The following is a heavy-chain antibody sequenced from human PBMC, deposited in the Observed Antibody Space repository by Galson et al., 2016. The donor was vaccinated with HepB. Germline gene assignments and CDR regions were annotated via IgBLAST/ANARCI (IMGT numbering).Heavy chain of an antibody. D-gene: IGHD2-21*02. CDR3: ARWLGDRNGCLDY. V-gene: IGHV3-33*01. CDR1: GFTFRNNG. CDR2: IWFDGRNE. Sequence: SLRLSCAASGFTFRNNGMHWVRQAPGKGLEWVAFIWFDGRNENHAESVRGRFSISRDNSKNILYLQMNSLRADDTAVYYCARWLGDRNGCLDYWGQGTLVTVSS. J-gene: IGHJ4*02.